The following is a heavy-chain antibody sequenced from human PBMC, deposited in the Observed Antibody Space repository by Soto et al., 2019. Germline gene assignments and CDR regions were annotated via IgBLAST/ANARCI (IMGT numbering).Heavy chain of an antibody. CDR1: GFTLRTYT. Sequence: PGGSLRLSCAASGFTLRTYTMNWVRQAPGKGLEWVSSISISSSDRYYADSVKGRFTISRDNSKNTLYLQMNSLRAEDTAVYYCAKDPLNYDFWSGYPLEYYYGMDVWGQGTTVTVSS. CDR3: AKDPLNYDFWSGYPLEYYYGMDV. J-gene: IGHJ6*02. D-gene: IGHD3-3*01. V-gene: IGHV3-21*01. CDR2: ISISSSDR.